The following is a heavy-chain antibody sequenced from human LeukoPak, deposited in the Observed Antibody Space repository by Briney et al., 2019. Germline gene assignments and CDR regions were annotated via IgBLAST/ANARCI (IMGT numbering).Heavy chain of an antibody. D-gene: IGHD2-15*01. V-gene: IGHV1-46*01. J-gene: IGHJ3*02. Sequence: GSVRVSCTASGYTLTSYYMHWVRQAPGQGLEWMGIINPSGGSTSYAQKFQGRVTMTRDTSTSTVYMELSSLRSEDTAVYYCASCSGGSCRPPDDAFDIWGQGTMVTVSS. CDR3: ASCSGGSCRPPDDAFDI. CDR1: GYTLTSYY. CDR2: INPSGGST.